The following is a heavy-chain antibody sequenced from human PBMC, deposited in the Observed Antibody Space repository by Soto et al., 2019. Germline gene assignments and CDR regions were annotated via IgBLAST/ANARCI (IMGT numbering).Heavy chain of an antibody. CDR3: ARGPRYYYYGMDV. V-gene: IGHV4-34*01. CDR1: GGSFSGYY. CDR2: INHSGST. J-gene: IGHJ6*02. Sequence: PSETLSLTCAVYGGSFSGYYWSWIRQPPGKGLEWIGEINHSGSTNYNPSLKSRVTISVDTSKNQFSLKLSSVTAADTAVYYCARGPRYYYYGMDVWGQGTTVTVYS.